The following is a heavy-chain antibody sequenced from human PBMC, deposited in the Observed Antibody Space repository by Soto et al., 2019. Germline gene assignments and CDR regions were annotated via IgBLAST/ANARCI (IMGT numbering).Heavy chain of an antibody. Sequence: PGGSLRLSCAASGFMFNNYAMSWVRQAPGKGLEWVSTVSVSGGTTYYADSLKGRSTISRDNSKKTVYLQMNRLRADDTAIYYCAKGLYYYDSSGYRLFDYWGQGTLVTVSS. CDR3: AKGLYYYDSSGYRLFDY. CDR2: VSVSGGTT. V-gene: IGHV3-23*01. CDR1: GFMFNNYA. D-gene: IGHD3-22*01. J-gene: IGHJ4*02.